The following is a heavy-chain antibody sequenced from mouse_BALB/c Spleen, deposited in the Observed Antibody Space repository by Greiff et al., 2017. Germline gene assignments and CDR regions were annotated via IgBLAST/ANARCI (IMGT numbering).Heavy chain of an antibody. Sequence: VQLQQSGPELVKPGASVKMSCKASGYTFTDYVISWVKQRTGQGLEWIGEIYPGSGSTYYNEKFKGKATLTADKSSNTAYMQLSSLTSEDSAVYSVTGAMTTGYLAYGGKGTTLTVPS. J-gene: IGHJ2*01. CDR2: IYPGSGST. D-gene: IGHD2-12*01. CDR1: GYTFTDYV. V-gene: IGHV1-77*01. CDR3: TGAMTTGYLAY.